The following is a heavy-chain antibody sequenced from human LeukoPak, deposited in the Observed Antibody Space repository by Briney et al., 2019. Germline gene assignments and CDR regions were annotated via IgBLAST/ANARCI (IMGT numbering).Heavy chain of an antibody. CDR3: ARGSPPRRNYDSSGYYSYYFDY. D-gene: IGHD3-22*01. Sequence: ASVKVSCKASGYTFTSYGISWVRQAPGQGLEWMGWISAYNGNTNYAQKFQGRVTMTTDASTSTVYMELRSLRSDDTAVYYCARGSPPRRNYDSSGYYSYYFDYWGQGTLVTVSS. V-gene: IGHV1-18*01. CDR1: GYTFTSYG. CDR2: ISAYNGNT. J-gene: IGHJ4*02.